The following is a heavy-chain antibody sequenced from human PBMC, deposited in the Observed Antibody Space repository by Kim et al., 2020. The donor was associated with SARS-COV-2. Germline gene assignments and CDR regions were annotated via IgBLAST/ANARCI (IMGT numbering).Heavy chain of an antibody. V-gene: IGHV3-11*05. D-gene: IGHD3-22*01. CDR2: ISSSSSYT. J-gene: IGHJ6*02. CDR1: GFTFSDYY. Sequence: GGSLRLSCAASGFTFSDYYMSWIRQAPGKGLEWVSYISSSSSYTNYADSVKGRFTISRDNAKNSLYLQMNSLRAEDTAVYYCARDHSKYYYDSSGYYRALSTEYYCDGMDVWGQGPTDTVSS. CDR3: ARDHSKYYYDSSGYYRALSTEYYCDGMDV.